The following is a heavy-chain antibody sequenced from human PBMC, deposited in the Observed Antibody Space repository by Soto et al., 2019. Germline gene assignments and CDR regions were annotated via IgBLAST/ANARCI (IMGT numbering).Heavy chain of an antibody. Sequence: GASVKVSCKASGGTFSGYAISWVRQAPGQGLEWMGGIIPIFGTANYAQKFQGRVTITADESTSTAYMELSSLRSEDTAVYYCASPYYYDSSGPRGYYYGMDVWGQGTTVTVSS. V-gene: IGHV1-69*13. D-gene: IGHD3-22*01. CDR2: IIPIFGTA. CDR3: ASPYYYDSSGPRGYYYGMDV. CDR1: GGTFSGYA. J-gene: IGHJ6*02.